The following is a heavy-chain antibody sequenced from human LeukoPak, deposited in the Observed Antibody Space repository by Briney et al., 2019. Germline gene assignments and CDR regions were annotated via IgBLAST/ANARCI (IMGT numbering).Heavy chain of an antibody. Sequence: SETLSLTCTVSGYSISSGYHWGWIRQPPGKGLEWIGSIYHSGSTYYNPSLKSRVTISVDTSKNQFSLKLSSVTAADTAVYYCARDRPPQYSSSSQMGWLDVWGKGTTVTVSS. CDR1: GYSISSGYH. D-gene: IGHD6-6*01. CDR2: IYHSGST. J-gene: IGHJ6*04. V-gene: IGHV4-38-2*02. CDR3: ARDRPPQYSSSSQMGWLDV.